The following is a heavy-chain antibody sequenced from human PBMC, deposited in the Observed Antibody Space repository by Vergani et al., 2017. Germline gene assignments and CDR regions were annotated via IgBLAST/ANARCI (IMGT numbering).Heavy chain of an antibody. CDR1: GFSLSTSGMR. V-gene: IGHV2-70*04. CDR3: ARSSNWGSTGFDY. D-gene: IGHD7-27*01. Sequence: QVTLKESGPALVKPTQTLTLTCTFSGFSLSTSGMRVSWIRPPPGKALEWLARIVWDDDKFYSTSLKTRLTISKDTSKNQVFLTMTNMDPVDTATYSCARSSNWGSTGFDYWGQGTLVTVSS. J-gene: IGHJ4*02. CDR2: IVWDDDK.